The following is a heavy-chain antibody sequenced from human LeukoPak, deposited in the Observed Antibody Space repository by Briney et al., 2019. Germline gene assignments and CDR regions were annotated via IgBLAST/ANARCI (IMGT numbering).Heavy chain of an antibody. CDR1: GGSISSYY. CDR2: IHYSGKT. D-gene: IGHD3-22*01. Sequence: TSETLSLTCTVSGGSISSYYWSWIRQSPGKGLEWIGNIHYSGKTNYNPSLKSRVTISVDTSKNQSSLKLSSVTAADTAVHYCARDSYYYDSSDSWDDAFDIWGQGTMVTVSS. J-gene: IGHJ3*02. CDR3: ARDSYYYDSSDSWDDAFDI. V-gene: IGHV4-59*01.